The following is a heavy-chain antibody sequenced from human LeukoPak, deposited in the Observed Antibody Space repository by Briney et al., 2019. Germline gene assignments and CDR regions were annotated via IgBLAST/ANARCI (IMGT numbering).Heavy chain of an antibody. Sequence: GVLRVSCAAPGFTFSSSAMSWVRQAPGKGRKWVSGIITTGGITYYSESVKGRFTISRDNSKNTLCLRMNSLRAADTAVYNSANGYNYGLDYWGQGPLVPVSS. J-gene: IGHJ4*02. CDR3: ANGYNYGLDY. V-gene: IGHV3-23*01. CDR2: IITTGGIT. D-gene: IGHD5-18*01. CDR1: GFTFSSSA.